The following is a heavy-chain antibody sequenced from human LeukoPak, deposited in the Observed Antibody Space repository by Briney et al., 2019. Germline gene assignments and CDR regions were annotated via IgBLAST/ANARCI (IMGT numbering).Heavy chain of an antibody. J-gene: IGHJ5*02. D-gene: IGHD3-3*01. CDR1: GFTFSSYA. V-gene: IGHV3-23*01. CDR2: ISGSGGST. Sequence: GGSLRLSCAASGFTFSSYAMNWVRQAPGKGLEWVSAISGSGGSTFYADSVKGRFTISRDNSKNTLYLQMNSLRAEDTAVYYCAKSRKDYTIFGVVIVDWFDPWGQGTLVTVSS. CDR3: AKSRKDYTIFGVVIVDWFDP.